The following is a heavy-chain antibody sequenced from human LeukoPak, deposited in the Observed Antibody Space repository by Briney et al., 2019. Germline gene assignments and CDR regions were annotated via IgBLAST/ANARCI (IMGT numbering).Heavy chain of an antibody. CDR3: ARQTGSGLFILP. CDR2: IYTSGST. CDR1: GGSLSSYY. V-gene: IGHV4-4*07. D-gene: IGHD3/OR15-3a*01. Sequence: PSETLSLTCTVSGGSLSSYYWNWIRQPAGKGLEWIGRIYTSGSTNYNPSLKSRVTMSVDTSKNRFSLKLTSVTAADTAVYYCARQTGSGLFILPGGQGTLVTVSS. J-gene: IGHJ4*02.